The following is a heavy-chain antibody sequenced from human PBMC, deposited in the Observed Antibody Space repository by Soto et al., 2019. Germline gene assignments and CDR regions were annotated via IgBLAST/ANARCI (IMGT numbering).Heavy chain of an antibody. D-gene: IGHD2-2*01. J-gene: IGHJ5*02. CDR3: ARVGEGYCSSTSCPGPWFDP. V-gene: IGHV4-34*01. CDR1: GGSFSGYY. CDR2: INHSGST. Sequence: SETLSLTCAVYGGSFSGYYWSWIRQPPGKGLEWIGEINHSGSTNYNPSLKSRVTISVDTSKNQFSLKLSSVTAADTAVYYCARVGEGYCSSTSCPGPWFDPWGQGTLVTVSS.